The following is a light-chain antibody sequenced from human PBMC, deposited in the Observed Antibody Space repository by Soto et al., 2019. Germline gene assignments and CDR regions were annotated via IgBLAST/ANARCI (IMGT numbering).Light chain of an antibody. CDR1: SSDVGGYNY. CDR2: DVS. V-gene: IGLV2-14*01. Sequence: QSVLTQPASVSGSSGQSITISCTGTSSDVGGYNYVSWYQQHPGKAPKVMIYDVSNRPSGVSNRFSGSKSGNTASLTISGLQAEDEADYYCSSYTSSSTPVVFGGGTKVTVL. J-gene: IGLJ2*01. CDR3: SSYTSSSTPVV.